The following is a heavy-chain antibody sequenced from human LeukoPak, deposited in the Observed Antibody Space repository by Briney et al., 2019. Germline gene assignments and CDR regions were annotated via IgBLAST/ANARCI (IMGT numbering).Heavy chain of an antibody. CDR1: GDSVSSNSAA. CDR3: ARVTLEAGFNWFDP. V-gene: IGHV6-1*01. J-gene: IGHJ5*02. Sequence: SQTLSLTCAISGDSVSSNSAAWNWIRQSPSRGLEWLGRTYYRSKGYNDYAVSVKSRITINPDTSKNQFSLQLNSVSPEDTAVYYCARVTLEAGFNWFDPWGQGTLVTVSS. D-gene: IGHD6-19*01. CDR2: TYYRSKGYN.